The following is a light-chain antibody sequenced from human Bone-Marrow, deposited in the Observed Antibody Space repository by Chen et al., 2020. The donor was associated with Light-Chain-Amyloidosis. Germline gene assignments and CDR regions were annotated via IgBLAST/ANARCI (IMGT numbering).Light chain of an antibody. CDR3: QVWDRSSDRPV. CDR1: NIGSTT. CDR2: DDS. Sequence: SYVLTQPSSVSGAPGQTATIACVGNNIGSTTVHWYQQTPGQAPLLVVYDDSDRPSGIPERLSGSNSWNTATLTISRVEAGDEADYYCQVWDRSSDRPVFGGGTKLTVL. J-gene: IGLJ3*02. V-gene: IGLV3-21*02.